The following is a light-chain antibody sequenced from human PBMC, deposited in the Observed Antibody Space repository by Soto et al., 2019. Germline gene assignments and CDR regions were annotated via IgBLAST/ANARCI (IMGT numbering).Light chain of an antibody. CDR3: AAWDDSLIGV. Sequence: QSVLTQPPSASGTPGQRVTISCSGSSSNIGSNTVNWYQQLPVTAPKLLIYNNNQRPSGVPDRFSGSKSGTSASLAISGLQSEDEADYYCAAWDDSLIGVFGGGTKLTVL. V-gene: IGLV1-44*01. CDR1: SSNIGSNT. CDR2: NNN. J-gene: IGLJ2*01.